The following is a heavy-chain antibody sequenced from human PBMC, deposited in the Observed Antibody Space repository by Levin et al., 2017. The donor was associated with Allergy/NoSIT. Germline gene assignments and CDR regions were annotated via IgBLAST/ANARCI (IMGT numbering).Heavy chain of an antibody. CDR1: GFTVSSNY. CDR2: IYSGGST. CDR3: ARESGYSGYAPFDY. J-gene: IGHJ4*02. D-gene: IGHD5-12*01. V-gene: IGHV3-53*01. Sequence: PGGSLRLSCAASGFTVSSNYMSWVRQAPGKGLEWVSVIYSGGSTYYADSVKGRFTISRDNSKNTLYLQMNSLRAEDTAVYYCARESGYSGYAPFDYWGQGTLVTVSS.